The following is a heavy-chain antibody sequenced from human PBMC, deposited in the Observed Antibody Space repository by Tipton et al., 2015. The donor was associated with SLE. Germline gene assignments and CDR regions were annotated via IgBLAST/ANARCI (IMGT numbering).Heavy chain of an antibody. V-gene: IGHV4-38-2*02. CDR1: NSSISSGHYY. Sequence: TLSLTCSITNSSISSGHYYWGWVRQPPGKGPEWLGSRFRNGNSYYNPSPRSRATISLDTYNNEVSLRLISVTAADTAVYYCVRDQRSLQWYFDYWGKGMLVNVSS. J-gene: IGHJ4*02. CDR2: RFRNGNS. CDR3: VRDQRSLQWYFDY. D-gene: IGHD3-3*01.